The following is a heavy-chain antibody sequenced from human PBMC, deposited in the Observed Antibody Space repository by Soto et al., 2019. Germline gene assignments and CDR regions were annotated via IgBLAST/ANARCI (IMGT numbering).Heavy chain of an antibody. Sequence: SETLSLPCTVSGDSISTYYWSWIRQPPGKGLEWIGSIYYSGSTYYNPSLKSRVTISVDTSKNQFSLRLSSVTAADTAVYYCAGGRGDYYYGMDVWGQGTTVP. CDR2: IYYSGST. CDR1: GDSISTYY. CDR3: AGGRGDYYYGMDV. V-gene: IGHV4-59*05. D-gene: IGHD3-10*01. J-gene: IGHJ6*02.